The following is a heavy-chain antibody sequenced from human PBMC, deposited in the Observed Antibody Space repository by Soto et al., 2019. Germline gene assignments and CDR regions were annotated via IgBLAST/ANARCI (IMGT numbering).Heavy chain of an antibody. V-gene: IGHV3-33*01. CDR2: IWYDGSNE. CDR1: GYTFSRYG. J-gene: IGHJ3*02. Sequence: QVPLVESGGGVVQPGRSLRLSCVASGYTFSRYGMHWVRQAPGKGLEWVAVIWYDGSNEYYADSVKGRVTISRDNSKNTLYLQMNSLRVEDTAVYYCARDRVTMLRGAPDSLDIWGQGTKVTVSS. D-gene: IGHD3-10*01. CDR3: ARDRVTMLRGAPDSLDI.